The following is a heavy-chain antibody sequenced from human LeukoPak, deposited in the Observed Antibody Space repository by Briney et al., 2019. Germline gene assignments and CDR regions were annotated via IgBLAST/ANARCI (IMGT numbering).Heavy chain of an antibody. CDR3: VRDRPARHAFDI. V-gene: IGHV4-61*02. J-gene: IGHJ3*02. CDR1: GGSISSGSYY. D-gene: IGHD6-6*01. CDR2: IYTSGST. Sequence: SETLSLTCSVSGGSISSGSYYWSWIRQPAGKGLEWIGRIYTSGSTNYNPSLKSRVPISVDTSNNQFSLMLSSVTAADTAVYYCVRDRPARHAFDIWGQGTMVTVSS.